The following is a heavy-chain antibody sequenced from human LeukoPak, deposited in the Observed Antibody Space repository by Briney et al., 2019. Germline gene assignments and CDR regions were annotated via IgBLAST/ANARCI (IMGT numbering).Heavy chain of an antibody. V-gene: IGHV1-69*17. D-gene: IGHD1-7*01. Sequence: GASVTVTCKASGGTFSASGITWVRQAPGQGLEWMGGIIPMIGITNYAQKFQGRVTITADKSTSTAYMELSSLRSEDTALYYCASGLSGTLRHMDVWGRGTTVIVSS. CDR3: ASGLSGTLRHMDV. CDR2: IIPMIGIT. CDR1: GGTFSASG. J-gene: IGHJ6*04.